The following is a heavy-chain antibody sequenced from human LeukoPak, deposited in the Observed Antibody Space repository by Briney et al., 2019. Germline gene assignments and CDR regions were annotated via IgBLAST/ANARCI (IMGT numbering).Heavy chain of an antibody. J-gene: IGHJ4*02. D-gene: IGHD3-10*01. V-gene: IGHV3-30-3*01. CDR3: ARDGLYDSGTYIDY. CDR2: ISYGGSKK. CDR1: GFTFSRNS. Sequence: GGSLRLSCAASGFTFSRNSMHWVRQVPGKGLEWVAVISYGGSKKYYADSVKGRFTLSRDNSKNTLYLQMNSLRAEDTAVYYCARDGLYDSGTYIDYWGQGTLVTVSS.